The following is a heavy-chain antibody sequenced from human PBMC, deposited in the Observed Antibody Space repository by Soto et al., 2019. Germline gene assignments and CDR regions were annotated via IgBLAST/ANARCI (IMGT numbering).Heavy chain of an antibody. CDR1: GYTFTSYA. V-gene: IGHV1-3*01. CDR3: ARSYDYDFWSGYQYYFDY. CDR2: INAGNGNT. Sequence: RASVKVSCKASGYTFTSYAMHWVRRARGQRLEWMGWINAGNGNTKYSQKFQGRVTITRDTSASTAYMELSSLRSEDTAVYYCARSYDYDFWSGYQYYFDYWGQGTLVTVSS. D-gene: IGHD3-3*01. J-gene: IGHJ4*02.